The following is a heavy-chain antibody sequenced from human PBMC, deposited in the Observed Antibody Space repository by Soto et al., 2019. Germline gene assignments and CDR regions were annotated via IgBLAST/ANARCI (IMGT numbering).Heavy chain of an antibody. CDR1: GFSFSSFW. V-gene: IGHV3-7*03. CDR3: VRGYSNYTDYFDY. Sequence: GGSLRLSCAASGFSFSSFWMIWVRQAPAKGLEWVAIIKQDGSEKHYVDSVKGRFTVSRDNAEKSLYLQMDSLRPDDTALYYCVRGYSNYTDYFDYLGQGALVTVSS. CDR2: IKQDGSEK. D-gene: IGHD4-4*01. J-gene: IGHJ4*02.